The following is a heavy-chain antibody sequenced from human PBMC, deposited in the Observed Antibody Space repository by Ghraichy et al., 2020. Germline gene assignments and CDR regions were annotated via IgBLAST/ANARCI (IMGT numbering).Heavy chain of an antibody. J-gene: IGHJ4*02. D-gene: IGHD2-21*02. CDR1: GGSISSSNW. Sequence: SETLSLTCAVSGGSISSSNWWSWVRQPPGKGLEWIGEIYHSGGTNYNPSLKSRVTILVDKSKNQFSLKLSSVTAADTAVYYCAILPLGGNPPYYFDYWGQGTLVTVSS. CDR2: IYHSGGT. V-gene: IGHV4-4*02. CDR3: AILPLGGNPPYYFDY.